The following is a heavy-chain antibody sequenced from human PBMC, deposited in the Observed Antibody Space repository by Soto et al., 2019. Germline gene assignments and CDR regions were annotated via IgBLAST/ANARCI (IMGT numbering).Heavy chain of an antibody. V-gene: IGHV3-33*01. D-gene: IGHD6-13*01. CDR2: IWYDGSNK. Sequence: QVQLVESGGGVVQPGRSLRLSCAASGFTFSSYGMHWVRQAPGKGLEWVAVIWYDGSNKYYADSVKGRFTISRDNSKNTLYLQMNGLRAEDTAVYYCARDHWRVAAAGTGFDPWGQGTLVTVSS. CDR3: ARDHWRVAAAGTGFDP. J-gene: IGHJ5*02. CDR1: GFTFSSYG.